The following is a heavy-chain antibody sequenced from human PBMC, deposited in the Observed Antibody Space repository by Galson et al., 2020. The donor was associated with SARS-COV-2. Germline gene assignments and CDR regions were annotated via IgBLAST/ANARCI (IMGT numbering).Heavy chain of an antibody. V-gene: IGHV1-8*01. J-gene: IGHJ6*02. Sequence: ASVKVSCKASGYTFTSYDINWVRQATGQGLEWMGWMNPNSGNTGYAQKFQGRVTMTRNTSISTAYMELSSLRSEDTAVYYCARPQRRITIFGVVTVYYYGMDVWGQGTTVTVSS. CDR2: MNPNSGNT. D-gene: IGHD3-3*01. CDR3: ARPQRRITIFGVVTVYYYGMDV. CDR1: GYTFTSYD.